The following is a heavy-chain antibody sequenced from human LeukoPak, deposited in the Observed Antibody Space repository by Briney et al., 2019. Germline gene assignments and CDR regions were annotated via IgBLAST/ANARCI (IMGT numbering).Heavy chain of an antibody. CDR3: ARQFGLMRSYRHLDH. CDR1: SGSISSYY. J-gene: IGHJ4*02. Sequence: SETLSLTCSLSSGSISSYYWTWLRQPPGKTLQWIGNVYFNGDTNFNPSLKSRVTISVDTSNNQFSLKLTSVTAADTAVYYCARQFGLMRSYRHLDHWGPGILVTVS. V-gene: IGHV4-59*08. D-gene: IGHD3/OR15-3a*01. CDR2: VYFNGDT.